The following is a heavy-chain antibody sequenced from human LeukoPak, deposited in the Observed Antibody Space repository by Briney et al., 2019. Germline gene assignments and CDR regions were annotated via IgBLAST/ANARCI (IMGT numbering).Heavy chain of an antibody. CDR3: AKTSRGNSGYDSPFHY. Sequence: GGSLRHSCAASGFTFSTYAMSWVRQAPGKGLEWVSAVRGSGTDTYYADSVKGRFTISRDNSKNTLYLQMNSLRAEDTAIYYCAKTSRGNSGYDSPFHYWGQGTLVTVSS. D-gene: IGHD5-12*01. V-gene: IGHV3-23*01. J-gene: IGHJ4*02. CDR2: VRGSGTDT. CDR1: GFTFSTYA.